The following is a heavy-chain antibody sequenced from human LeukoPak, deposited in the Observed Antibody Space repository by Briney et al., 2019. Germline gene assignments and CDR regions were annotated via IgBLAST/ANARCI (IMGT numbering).Heavy chain of an antibody. CDR1: GGSISSGSYY. V-gene: IGHV4-61*02. J-gene: IGHJ4*02. Sequence: SETLSLTCTVSGGSISSGSYYWSWIRQPAGKGLECIGRVYTSGSTNYHPSLKSRVTISVDTSKNQFSLHLSSVTAADTAVYYCARGPPYGYFDYWGQGTLVTVSS. CDR2: VYTSGST. D-gene: IGHD3-10*01. CDR3: ARGPPYGYFDY.